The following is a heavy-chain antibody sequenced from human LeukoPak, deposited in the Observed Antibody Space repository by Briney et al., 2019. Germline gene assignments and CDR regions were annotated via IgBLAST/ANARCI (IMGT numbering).Heavy chain of an antibody. CDR2: ISSSGSTI. CDR1: GFTFSSYS. V-gene: IGHV3-48*04. Sequence: GGSLRLSCAASGFTFSSYSMNWVRQAPGKGLEWVSSISSSGSTIYYADSVKGRFTISRDNAKNSLYLQMNSLRAEDTAVYYCARDQLEQPGGDAFDIWGQGTMVTVSS. CDR3: ARDQLEQPGGDAFDI. J-gene: IGHJ3*02. D-gene: IGHD1/OR15-1a*01.